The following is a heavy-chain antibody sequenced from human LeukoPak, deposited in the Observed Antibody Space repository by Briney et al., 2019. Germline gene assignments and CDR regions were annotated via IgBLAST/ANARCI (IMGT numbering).Heavy chain of an antibody. J-gene: IGHJ1*01. Sequence: GGSLRFSCAASGFTFNNFAMHWVRHAPGKGLEWVGGITWNGVNIVYADSVKGRFTISRDDANSSLHLQMDSLRAEDTAFYYGGKDRSLTMVRADIEHWGQGTLVTVSS. V-gene: IGHV3-9*01. D-gene: IGHD3-10*01. CDR3: GKDRSLTMVRADIEH. CDR2: ITWNGVNI. CDR1: GFTFNNFA.